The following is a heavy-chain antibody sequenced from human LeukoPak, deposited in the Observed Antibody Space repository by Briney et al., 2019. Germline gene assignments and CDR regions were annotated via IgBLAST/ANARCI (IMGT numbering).Heavy chain of an antibody. J-gene: IGHJ6*03. D-gene: IGHD6-6*01. V-gene: IGHV4-39*07. CDR2: IYYSGST. CDR1: GGSISSSSYY. CDR3: ARVVGSSNYYYYYMDV. Sequence: SETLSLTCTVSGGSISSSSYYWGWIRHPPGKGLEWIGTIYYSGSTYYNPSLKSRVTISVDTSKNQFSLKLSSVTAADTAVYYCARVVGSSNYYYYYMDVWGKGTTVTVSS.